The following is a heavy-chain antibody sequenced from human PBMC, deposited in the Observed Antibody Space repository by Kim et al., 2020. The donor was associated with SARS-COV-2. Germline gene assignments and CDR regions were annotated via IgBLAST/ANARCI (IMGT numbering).Heavy chain of an antibody. CDR3: VSLVWSDASASSGY. Sequence: GGSLRLSCAASGFNFGVSTLHWVRQASGKGLEWIGRIRSNANNYATAYAASVRGRFTFSRDDSRNTDYLQMNSLKIEDTAVYYCVSLVWSDASASSGYWGQGTLVTVSS. CDR2: IRSNANNYAT. V-gene: IGHV3-73*01. J-gene: IGHJ4*02. D-gene: IGHD2-8*01. CDR1: GFNFGVST.